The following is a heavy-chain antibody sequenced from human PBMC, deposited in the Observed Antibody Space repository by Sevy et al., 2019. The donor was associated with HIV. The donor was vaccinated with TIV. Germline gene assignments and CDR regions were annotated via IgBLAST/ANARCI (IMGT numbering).Heavy chain of an antibody. CDR3: ARTGGDYVLYYYYGMDV. V-gene: IGHV3-7*01. J-gene: IGHJ6*02. CDR1: GFTFSSYW. Sequence: GGSLRLSCAASGFTFSSYWMSWVRQAPGKGLEWVANIKQDGSEKYYVDSVKGRFTISRDNAKNSPYLQMNSLRAEDTAVYYCARTGGDYVLYYYYGMDVWGQGTTVTVSS. D-gene: IGHD4-17*01. CDR2: IKQDGSEK.